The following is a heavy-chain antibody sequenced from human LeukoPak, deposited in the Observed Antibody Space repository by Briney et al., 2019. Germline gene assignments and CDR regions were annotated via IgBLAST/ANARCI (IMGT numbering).Heavy chain of an antibody. CDR1: GFTFSSYA. D-gene: IGHD6-13*01. J-gene: IGHJ4*02. CDR3: AHLSIVAAVDY. Sequence: GGSLRLSCAASGFTFSSYAMHWVRQAPGKGLEWVAVISYDGSNKYYADSVKGRFTISRDNSKNTLYLQMNSLRAEDTAVYYCAHLSIVAAVDYWGQGTLVTVSS. V-gene: IGHV3-30-3*01. CDR2: ISYDGSNK.